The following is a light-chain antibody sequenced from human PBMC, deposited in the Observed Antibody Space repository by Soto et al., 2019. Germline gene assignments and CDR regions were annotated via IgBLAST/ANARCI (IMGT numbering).Light chain of an antibody. CDR1: QSVSSY. J-gene: IGKJ1*01. CDR3: QQRSNWPVT. Sequence: EIVLTQSPGTLSLSPGERATLSCRASQSVSSYLAWYQQKPGQAPRLLIYDASTRATGISARFSGSGFGTDFTLTISSLEPEDFAIYYCQQRSNWPVTFGQGTKVDIK. CDR2: DAS. V-gene: IGKV3-11*01.